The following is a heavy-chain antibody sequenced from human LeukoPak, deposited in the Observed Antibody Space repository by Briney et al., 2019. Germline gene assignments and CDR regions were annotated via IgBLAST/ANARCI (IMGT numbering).Heavy chain of an antibody. CDR1: GGSISSGGYY. CDR3: ARENPIYSGSRVFDY. D-gene: IGHD1-26*01. V-gene: IGHV4-31*02. J-gene: IGHJ4*02. Sequence: PSETLSLTCTVSGGSISSGGYYWSWIRQHPGKGLEWIGYIYYSGSTYYNPSLKSRVTISVDTSKNQFSLKLSSVTAADTAVYYCARENPIYSGSRVFDYWGQGTLVTVSS. CDR2: IYYSGST.